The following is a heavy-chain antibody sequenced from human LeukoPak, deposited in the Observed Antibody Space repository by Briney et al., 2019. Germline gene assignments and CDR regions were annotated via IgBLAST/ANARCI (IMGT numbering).Heavy chain of an antibody. CDR2: ISAYNGNT. Sequence: ASVKVFCKASGYTFTSCGISWVRQAPGQGLEWMGWISAYNGNTNYAQKLQGRVTMTTDTSTSTAYMELRSLRSDDTAVYYCARDFQYSSSYYFDYWGQGTLVTVSS. D-gene: IGHD6-6*01. CDR3: ARDFQYSSSYYFDY. J-gene: IGHJ4*02. V-gene: IGHV1-18*01. CDR1: GYTFTSCG.